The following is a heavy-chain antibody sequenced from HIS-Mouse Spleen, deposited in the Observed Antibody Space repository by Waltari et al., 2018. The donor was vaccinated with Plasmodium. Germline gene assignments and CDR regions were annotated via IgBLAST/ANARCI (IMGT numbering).Heavy chain of an antibody. D-gene: IGHD6-6*01. CDR1: GGSISSYY. V-gene: IGHV4-59*01. CDR2: IYSSGRT. J-gene: IGHJ5*02. CDR3: ARNGGIAARNWFDP. Sequence: QVQLQESGPGLAKPSEPLSLTCTVSGGSISSYYWVWVRTPPGKGLDGIGYIYSSGRTNYNPSLKSRVTISVDTSKNHFSLKLSSVTPADTAVYYCARNGGIAARNWFDPWGQGTLVTVSS.